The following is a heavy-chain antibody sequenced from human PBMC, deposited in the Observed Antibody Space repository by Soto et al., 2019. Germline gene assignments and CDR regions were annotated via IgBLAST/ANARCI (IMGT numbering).Heavy chain of an antibody. CDR3: ARDKTGYSSGWFYY. D-gene: IGHD6-19*01. V-gene: IGHV4-34*01. CDR2: INHSGST. CDR1: GGSFSGYY. Sequence: SETLSLTCAVYGGSFSGYYWSWIRQPPGKGLEWIGEINHSGSTNYNPSLKSRVTISVDTSKNQFSLKLSSVTATDTAVYYCARDKTGYSSGWFYYWGQGTLVTVSS. J-gene: IGHJ4*02.